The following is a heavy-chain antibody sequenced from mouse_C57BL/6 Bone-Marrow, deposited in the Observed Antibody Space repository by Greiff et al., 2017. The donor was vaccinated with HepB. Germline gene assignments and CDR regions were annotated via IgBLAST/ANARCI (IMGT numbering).Heavy chain of an antibody. Sequence: EVKLVESGGGLLKPGGSLKLSCAASGFTFSSYAMSWVRQTPEKRLEWVAFISSGGSTYYPDSVKGRFTISRDNARNILYLQMSSLRSEDTAMYYCARGGITTSYAMDYWGQGTSVTVSS. V-gene: IGHV5-6-5*01. J-gene: IGHJ4*01. CDR3: ARGGITTSYAMDY. CDR2: ISSGGST. CDR1: GFTFSSYA. D-gene: IGHD2-4*01.